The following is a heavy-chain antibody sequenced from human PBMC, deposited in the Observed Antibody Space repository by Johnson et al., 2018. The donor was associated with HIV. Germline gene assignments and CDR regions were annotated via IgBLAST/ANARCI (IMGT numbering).Heavy chain of an antibody. V-gene: IGHV3-30*18. CDR2: ISYDGNNK. CDR1: GFTLSRYW. D-gene: IGHD3-22*01. Sequence: QVQLVESGGGLVQSGGSLRLSCAASGFTLSRYWMSWVRQAPGKGLEWVAVISYDGNNKYYADSVKGRFTISRDNSKNTLYLQMNSLRADDTAVYYCAKPYYYDGSGYLGAFDIWGQGTMVTVSS. CDR3: AKPYYYDGSGYLGAFDI. J-gene: IGHJ3*02.